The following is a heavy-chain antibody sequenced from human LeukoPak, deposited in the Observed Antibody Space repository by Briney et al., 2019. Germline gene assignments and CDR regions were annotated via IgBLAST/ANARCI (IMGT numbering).Heavy chain of an antibody. CDR2: ISYDASNK. CDR3: ARDRSGTGVYYYFDY. J-gene: IGHJ4*02. V-gene: IGHV3-30-3*01. D-gene: IGHD1-1*01. Sequence: PGGSLRLSCAASGFTFSSYAMHWVRQAPGKGLEWVAVISYDASNKYYADSVKGRFTISRDNSKNTLYLQMNSLRAEDTAVYYCARDRSGTGVYYYFDYWGQGTLVTVSS. CDR1: GFTFSSYA.